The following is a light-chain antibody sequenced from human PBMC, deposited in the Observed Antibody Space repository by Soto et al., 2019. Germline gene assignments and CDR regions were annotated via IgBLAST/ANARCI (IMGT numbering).Light chain of an antibody. V-gene: IGLV2-11*01. CDR1: RSDVGAYNY. Sequence: QSVLTQPPSVSGSPGQSVTISCTGTRSDVGAYNYVSWYQQHPGKAPKLMICDVSQRPSGVPDRFSGSKSGNTASLTISGLQAEDEADFCCSYAGGYTPYVFGTGTKLTVL. J-gene: IGLJ1*01. CDR3: CSYAGGYTPYV. CDR2: DVS.